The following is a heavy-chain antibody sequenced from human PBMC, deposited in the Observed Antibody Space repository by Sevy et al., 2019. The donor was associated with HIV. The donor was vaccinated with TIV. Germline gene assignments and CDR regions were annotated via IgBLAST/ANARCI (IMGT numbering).Heavy chain of an antibody. CDR1: GFTFFSHV. CDR3: ATGTTDSSISWVFDV. V-gene: IGHV3-23*01. D-gene: IGHD6-13*01. CDR2: LSGSGGTT. J-gene: IGHJ3*01. Sequence: GGSLRLSCAASGFTFFSHVMSWVRQAPGKGLELVSGLSGSGGTTYYADSVKGRFSISRDNSKNKLYLQMSSLRIEDTAVYYCATGTTDSSISWVFDVWGQGTMVTVSS.